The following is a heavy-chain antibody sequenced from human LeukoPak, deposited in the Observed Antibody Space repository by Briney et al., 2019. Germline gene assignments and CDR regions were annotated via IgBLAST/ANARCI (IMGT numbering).Heavy chain of an antibody. V-gene: IGHV3-30*02. CDR1: GFTFSYYG. CDR3: AKSHLPNAYSGTYYCDY. J-gene: IGHJ4*02. D-gene: IGHD1-26*01. CDR2: IRYDESKK. Sequence: TGGSLRLSSAASGFTFSYYGMHWVRQAPGKGLEWVAFIRYDESKKFYGDSVKGRFTISRDNSKNTLYLQMNSLRTEDTAVYYCAKSHLPNAYSGTYYCDYWGQGTLVTVFS.